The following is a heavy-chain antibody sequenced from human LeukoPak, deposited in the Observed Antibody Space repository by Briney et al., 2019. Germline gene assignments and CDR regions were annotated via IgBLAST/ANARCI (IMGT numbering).Heavy chain of an antibody. CDR2: VYYSGST. D-gene: IGHD1-26*01. CDR3: ARVRSGSSTFNSYGMDV. CDR1: GGSISSYY. J-gene: IGHJ6*02. V-gene: IGHV4-59*01. Sequence: SETLCLTCTVSGGSISSYYWSWIRQPPGKGLEWIGDVYYSGSTNYNAALKSRVTISVDTSKNQSSLKLSSVTAAATAVYYCARVRSGSSTFNSYGMDVWGQGTTVTVSS.